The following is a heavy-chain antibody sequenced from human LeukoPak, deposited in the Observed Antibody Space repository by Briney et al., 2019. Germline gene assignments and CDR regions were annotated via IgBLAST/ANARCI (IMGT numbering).Heavy chain of an antibody. D-gene: IGHD6-19*01. Sequence: SETLSRTCTVSGGSISSYYWSWIRRPPGKGLVWIGYIYYSGSTNYNPSLKSRVTISVDTSKNQFSLKLSSVTAADTAVYYCARIVGIAVAGTFWFDPWGQGTLVTVSS. V-gene: IGHV4-59*08. CDR2: IYYSGST. J-gene: IGHJ5*02. CDR1: GGSISSYY. CDR3: ARIVGIAVAGTFWFDP.